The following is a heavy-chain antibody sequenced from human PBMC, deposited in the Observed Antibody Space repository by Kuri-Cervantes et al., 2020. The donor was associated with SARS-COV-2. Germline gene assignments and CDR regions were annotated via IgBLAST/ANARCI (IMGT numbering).Heavy chain of an antibody. CDR1: GISLSKARMG. J-gene: IGHJ4*02. CDR2: IFSNDEK. D-gene: IGHD6-13*01. Sequence: SGPPLVKPTDSLTPTRTDYGISLSKARMGGSGWRQPPWKALEGLAYIFSNDEKAYSTSLKGRLSISKDTAKSEVVLTMTNMAPVATATYYCSRMRSSSGYGFDFWGQGTLVTVSS. V-gene: IGHV2-26*01. CDR3: SRMRSSSGYGFDF.